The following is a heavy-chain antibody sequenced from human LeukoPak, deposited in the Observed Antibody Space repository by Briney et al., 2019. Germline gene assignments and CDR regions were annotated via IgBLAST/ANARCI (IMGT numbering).Heavy chain of an antibody. CDR3: ARGESIIPDY. J-gene: IGHJ4*02. V-gene: IGHV4-38-2*02. D-gene: IGHD3-3*01. CDR2: IYYSGST. CDR1: GYSISSGYY. Sequence: PSDTLSLTCTVSGYSISSGYYWGWIRQPPGKGLEWIGSIYYSGSTYYNPSLKSRVTISVDTSKNQFSLKLSSVTAADTAVYYCARGESIIPDYWGQGTLVTVSS.